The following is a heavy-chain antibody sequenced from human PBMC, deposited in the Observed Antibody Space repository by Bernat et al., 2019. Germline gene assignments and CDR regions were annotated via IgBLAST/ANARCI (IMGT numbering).Heavy chain of an antibody. CDR1: GFTFSNAW. D-gene: IGHD5-24*01. CDR2: IKIKTDGGTT. Sequence: EVQLVESGGGLVKPGGSLRLSCAASGFTFSNAWMSWVRQAPGQGLAWVGRIKIKTDGGTTDYAAPVKGRFTISRDDSKNTLYLQMNSLKTEDTAVYYCTTQEGYNFAHWGQGTLVTGSS. V-gene: IGHV3-15*01. J-gene: IGHJ5*02. CDR3: TTQEGYNFAH.